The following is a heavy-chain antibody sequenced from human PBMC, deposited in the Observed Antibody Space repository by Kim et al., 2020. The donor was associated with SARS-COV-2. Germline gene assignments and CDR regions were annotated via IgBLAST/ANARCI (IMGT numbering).Heavy chain of an antibody. CDR2: IKQDGSEK. J-gene: IGHJ6*03. CDR1: GFTFSSYW. CDR3: ARDSTPVTDIVVVPAAMVQLYYYMDV. Sequence: GGSLRLSCAASGFTFSSYWMSWVRQAPGKGLEWVANIKQDGSEKYYVDSVKGRFTISRDNAKNSLYLQMNSLRAEDTAVYYCARDSTPVTDIVVVPAAMVQLYYYMDVWGKGTTVTVSS. V-gene: IGHV3-7*01. D-gene: IGHD2-2*01.